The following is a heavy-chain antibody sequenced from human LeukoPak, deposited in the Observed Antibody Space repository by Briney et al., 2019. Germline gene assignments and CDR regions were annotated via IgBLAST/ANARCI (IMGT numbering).Heavy chain of an antibody. D-gene: IGHD3-10*01. CDR1: GGSISSGGYS. CDR3: ARAAYGSGSYYNWGEGEYYFDY. V-gene: IGHV4-30-2*01. J-gene: IGHJ4*02. CDR2: IYHSGST. Sequence: SQALSLTCAVSGGSISSGGYSWSWIRQPPGKGLEWIGYIYHSGSTYYNPSLKSRVTISVDRSKNQFSLKLSSVTAADTAVYYCARAAYGSGSYYNWGEGEYYFDYWGQGTLVTVSS.